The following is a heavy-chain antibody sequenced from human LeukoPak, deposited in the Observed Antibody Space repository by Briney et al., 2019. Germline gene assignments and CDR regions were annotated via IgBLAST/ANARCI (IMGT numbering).Heavy chain of an antibody. CDR3: AKDSRRVGVVPVD. D-gene: IGHD2-2*01. CDR1: GFTFDDYA. V-gene: IGHV3-9*01. J-gene: IGHJ4*02. CDR2: ISWNSGSI. Sequence: GGSLRLSCAASGFTFDDYAMHWVRQAPGKGLEWVSGISWNSGSIGYADSVKGRFTISRDNAKNSLYLQMNSLRAEDTVLYYCAKDSRRVGVVPVDRGQGTLVTVSS.